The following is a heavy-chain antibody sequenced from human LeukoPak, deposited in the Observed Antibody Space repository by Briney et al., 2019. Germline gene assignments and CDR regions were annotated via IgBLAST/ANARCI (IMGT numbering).Heavy chain of an antibody. CDR1: GYTFTGYY. CDR2: INPNSGGT. V-gene: IGHV1-2*02. CDR3: ASSGIAAAGRDNWFDP. D-gene: IGHD6-13*01. Sequence: GASVKVSCKASGYTFTGYYMHWVRQAPGQGLEWMGWINPNSGGTNYAQKFQGRVTMTRDTSISTAYMELSRLRSDGTAVYYCASSGIAAAGRDNWFDPWGQGTLVTVSS. J-gene: IGHJ5*02.